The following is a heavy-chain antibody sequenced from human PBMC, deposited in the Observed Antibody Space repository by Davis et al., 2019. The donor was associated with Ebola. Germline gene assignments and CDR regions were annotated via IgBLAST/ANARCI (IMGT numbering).Heavy chain of an antibody. D-gene: IGHD3-3*01. CDR2: ISGTGGGT. V-gene: IGHV3-23*01. CDR1: GFTFSRYA. J-gene: IGHJ3*02. CDR3: AKPIVGTYFDGFDI. Sequence: GESLKISCAASGFTFSRYAMSWVRQAPGKGPEWVSAISGTGGGTYYTDSVKGRFTISRDNSKNTLYLQMSSLRAEDTAVYYCAKPIVGTYFDGFDIWGQGTLVTVSS.